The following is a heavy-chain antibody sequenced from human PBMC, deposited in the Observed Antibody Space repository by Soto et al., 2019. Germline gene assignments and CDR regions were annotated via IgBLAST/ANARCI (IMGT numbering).Heavy chain of an antibody. V-gene: IGHV4-34*01. D-gene: IGHD6-19*01. CDR3: ARRRYSSGWYSLDY. J-gene: IGHJ4*02. CDR1: GGSFSGYY. Sequence: SETLSLTCAVYGGSFSGYYWSWIRQPPGKGLEWIGEINHSGSTNYNPSLKSRVTISVDASKNQFSLKLSSVTAADTAVYYCARRRYSSGWYSLDYWGQGTLVTVSS. CDR2: INHSGST.